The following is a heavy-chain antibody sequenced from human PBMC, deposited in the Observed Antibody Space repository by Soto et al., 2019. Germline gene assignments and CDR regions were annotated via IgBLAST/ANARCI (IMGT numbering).Heavy chain of an antibody. Sequence: PSETLSLTCTVSGGSIRSGDSYRSWIRQPPGKGLEWIGYIYYSGSTYYNPSLKSRVTISLDTSKNQFSLNLSSVTAADTAVYYCARTHYSDRSGTDYWGQGTLVTVSS. CDR1: GGSIRSGDSY. J-gene: IGHJ4*02. V-gene: IGHV4-30-4*01. CDR2: IYYSGST. CDR3: ARTHYSDRSGTDY. D-gene: IGHD3-22*01.